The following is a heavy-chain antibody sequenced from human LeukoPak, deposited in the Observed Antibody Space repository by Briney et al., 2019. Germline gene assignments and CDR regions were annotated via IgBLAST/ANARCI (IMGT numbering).Heavy chain of an antibody. J-gene: IGHJ4*02. D-gene: IGHD3-10*01. CDR3: ARRPPPSAITMIRGVRNTKYYFDY. V-gene: IGHV4-38-2*02. CDR2: IYHSGST. CDR1: GYSISSGYY. Sequence: SETLSLTCTVSGYSISSGYYWGWIRQPPGKGLEWIGSIYHSGSTYYNPSLKSRVTISVDTSKNQFSLKLSSVTAADTAVYYCARRPPPSAITMIRGVRNTKYYFDYWGQGTLVTVSS.